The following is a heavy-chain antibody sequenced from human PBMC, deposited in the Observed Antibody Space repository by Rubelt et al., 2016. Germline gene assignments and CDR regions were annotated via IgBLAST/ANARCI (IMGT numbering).Heavy chain of an antibody. D-gene: IGHD2-2*01. V-gene: IGHV4-39*01. Sequence: QLQLRESGPGVLKPSETLSLTCTVSGGSISSRGSYWGWIRQSPGKGLEWIGAIYDSVSTYYNPSLESRVSMSIDTSSDQFALGRNSVTAADTATYYCAVSGASCYAGMCWYDPWGQGTRVTVSS. CDR2: IYDSVST. J-gene: IGHJ5*02. CDR1: GGSISSRGSY. CDR3: AVSGASCYAGMCWYDP.